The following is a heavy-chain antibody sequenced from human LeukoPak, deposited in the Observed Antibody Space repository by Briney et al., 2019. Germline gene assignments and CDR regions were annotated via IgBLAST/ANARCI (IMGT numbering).Heavy chain of an antibody. V-gene: IGHV3-7*01. D-gene: IGHD6-19*01. Sequence: GGSLRLSCAVSGFRFSNYWMTRVRQAPGKGLEWVANIKHDGSGPSYLDSVKGRFTISRDNARNLLSLQMSGLRVEDTAVYYCARAREITVTGTDYFDSWGQGTLVTVSS. CDR3: ARAREITVTGTDYFDS. CDR2: IKHDGSGP. CDR1: GFRFSNYW. J-gene: IGHJ4*02.